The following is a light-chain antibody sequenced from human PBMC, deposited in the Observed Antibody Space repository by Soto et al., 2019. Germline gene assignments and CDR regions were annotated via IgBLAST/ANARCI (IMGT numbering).Light chain of an antibody. CDR1: QSVGSN. CDR3: QQYNNWPLT. CDR2: GAS. J-gene: IGKJ4*01. Sequence: EVVMTQSPDTLSMSPGERATLSCRASQSVGSNLAWYQQKPGQTPRLLIYGASTRAAGFPARFSGSGSGTEFTLTISSLQSEDFGVYYCQQYNNWPLTFGGGTKVDIK. V-gene: IGKV3D-15*01.